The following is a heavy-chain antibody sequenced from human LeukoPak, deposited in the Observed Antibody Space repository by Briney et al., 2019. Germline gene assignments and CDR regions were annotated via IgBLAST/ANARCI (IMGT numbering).Heavy chain of an antibody. CDR2: MNPNSGNT. V-gene: IGHV1-8*03. CDR3: ARAGATLTSHFDN. D-gene: IGHD4-17*01. J-gene: IGHJ4*02. Sequence: ASVKVSCKASGYTFTSYDINWVRQATGQGLEWMGWMNPNSGNTGYAQKFQGRVTITRNTSISTAYMELSSLRSEDTAVYYCARAGATLTSHFDNWGQGTLVTVSS. CDR1: GYTFTSYD.